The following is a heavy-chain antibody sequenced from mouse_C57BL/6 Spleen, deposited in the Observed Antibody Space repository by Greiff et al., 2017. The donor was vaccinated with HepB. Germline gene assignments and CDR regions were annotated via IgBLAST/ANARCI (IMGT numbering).Heavy chain of an antibody. D-gene: IGHD2-1*01. CDR1: GYTFTSYW. J-gene: IGHJ4*01. V-gene: IGHV1-64*01. Sequence: QVQLQQPGAELVKPGASVKLSCKASGYTFTSYWMHWVKQKPGQGLEWIGMIHPNSGSTNYNEKFKSKTTLTVDKSSSTAYMQLSSLTSEDSAVYYGARGGHGNYGAMDYWGKGTSVTVSS. CDR3: ARGGHGNYGAMDY. CDR2: IHPNSGST.